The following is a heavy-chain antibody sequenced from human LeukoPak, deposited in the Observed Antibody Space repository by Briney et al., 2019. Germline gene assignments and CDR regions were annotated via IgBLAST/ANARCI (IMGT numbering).Heavy chain of an antibody. CDR3: AKDLTEAAAGP. D-gene: IGHD6-13*01. J-gene: IGHJ5*02. CDR1: GFTFSSYA. V-gene: IGHV3-23*01. CDR2: ISGGGGST. Sequence: PPGGSLRLSCAASGFTFSSYAMNWVRQAPGKGLEWVSVISGGGGSTYYVDSVKGRFTISRDNSKNTLYLQMNSLRAEDTAVYYCAKDLTEAAAGPWGQGTLVTVPS.